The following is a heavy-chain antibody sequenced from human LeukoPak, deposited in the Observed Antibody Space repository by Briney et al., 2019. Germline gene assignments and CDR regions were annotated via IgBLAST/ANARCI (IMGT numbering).Heavy chain of an antibody. CDR2: ISRRAGST. CDR3: AKDRNYDSSGYYPYYFDY. V-gene: IGHV3-23*01. CDR1: GFTFSSYD. D-gene: IGHD3-22*01. J-gene: IGHJ4*02. Sequence: PGGSLRLSCAASGFTFSSYDMNWVRQAPGKGLDWVSAISRRAGSTYYADSVKGRFSISRDNSKNTLYLQMNSLRAEDTAVYYCAKDRNYDSSGYYPYYFDYWGQGTLVTVSS.